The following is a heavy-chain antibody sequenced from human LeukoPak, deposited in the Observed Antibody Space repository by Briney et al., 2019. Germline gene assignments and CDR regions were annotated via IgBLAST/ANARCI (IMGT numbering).Heavy chain of an antibody. CDR1: GITFSNSA. J-gene: IGHJ4*02. Sequence: PGGSLRLSCVPSGITFSNSALNWVRQAPGKGLEWVATITKNGDQTYYADSVKGLFTISRDTFRDTLYLQMNSLRAEDTAVYYCARVRDGLGYFDYWGQGTLVTVSS. CDR3: ARVRDGLGYFDY. CDR2: ITKNGDQT. V-gene: IGHV3-23*01. D-gene: IGHD5-24*01.